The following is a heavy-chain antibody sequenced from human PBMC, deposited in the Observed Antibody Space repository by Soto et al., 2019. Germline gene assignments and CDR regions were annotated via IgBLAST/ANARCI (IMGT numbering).Heavy chain of an antibody. V-gene: IGHV4-31*03. J-gene: IGHJ4*02. D-gene: IGHD3-10*01. CDR2: IYYSGST. CDR3: ARHNYGSGSTYFDY. CDR1: GGSISSGGYY. Sequence: SETLSLTCTVSGGSISSGGYYWSWIRQHPGKGLEWIGYIYYSGSTYYNPSLKIRVTISVDTSKNQFSLKLNSMTAADTAVYYCARHNYGSGSTYFDYWGQGTLVTVSS.